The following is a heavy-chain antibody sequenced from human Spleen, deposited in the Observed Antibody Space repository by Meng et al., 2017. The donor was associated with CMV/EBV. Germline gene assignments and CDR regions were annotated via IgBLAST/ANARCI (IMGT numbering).Heavy chain of an antibody. Sequence: FNFSSYGMHWVRQAPGQGLEGVAVIWYDGSNKYYADSVKGRFTISRDNSKNTLYLQMKSLRPEDTALYYCAKVTISGFTMIIVAPLGDWGQGTLVTVSS. D-gene: IGHD3-22*01. V-gene: IGHV3-33*06. CDR2: IWYDGSNK. CDR3: AKVTISGFTMIIVAPLGD. CDR1: FNFSSYG. J-gene: IGHJ4*02.